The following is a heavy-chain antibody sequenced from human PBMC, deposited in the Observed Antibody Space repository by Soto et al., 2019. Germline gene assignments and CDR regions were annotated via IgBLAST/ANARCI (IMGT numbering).Heavy chain of an antibody. CDR1: GFTFSSYG. J-gene: IGHJ4*02. Sequence: PGGSLRLSCAASGFTFSSYGMHWVRQAPGKGLEWVAVISYDGSNKYYADTVKGRFTISRDNSKNTLYLQMNSLRAEGTAVYYCAKEPAKLRYLDWLFDYWGQGTLVTVSS. D-gene: IGHD3-9*01. CDR3: AKEPAKLRYLDWLFDY. V-gene: IGHV3-30*18. CDR2: ISYDGSNK.